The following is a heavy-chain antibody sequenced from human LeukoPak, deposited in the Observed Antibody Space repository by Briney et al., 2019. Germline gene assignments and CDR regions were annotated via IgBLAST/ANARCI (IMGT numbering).Heavy chain of an antibody. CDR2: ISSSGSTI. CDR3: AKDQAPYCSSTSCSFDY. D-gene: IGHD2-2*01. CDR1: GFTFSSYE. Sequence: PGGSLRLSCAASGFTFSSYEMNWVRQAPGKGLEWVSYISSSGSTIYYADSVKGRFTISRDNAKNSLYLQMNSLRAEDTAVYYCAKDQAPYCSSTSCSFDYWGQGTLVTVSS. J-gene: IGHJ4*02. V-gene: IGHV3-48*03.